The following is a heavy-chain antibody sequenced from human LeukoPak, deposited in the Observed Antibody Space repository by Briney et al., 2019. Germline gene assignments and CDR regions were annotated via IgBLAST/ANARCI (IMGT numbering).Heavy chain of an antibody. V-gene: IGHV3-30-3*01. Sequence: GGSLRLSCAASGFTFSSYAMHWVRQAPGKGLEWVTVISYDGSNKYYADSVKGRFTISRDNSKNTLYLQMNSLRAEDTAVYYCAKDCLAAAECDYWGQGTLVTVSS. CDR2: ISYDGSNK. CDR1: GFTFSSYA. J-gene: IGHJ4*02. CDR3: AKDCLAAAECDY. D-gene: IGHD6-13*01.